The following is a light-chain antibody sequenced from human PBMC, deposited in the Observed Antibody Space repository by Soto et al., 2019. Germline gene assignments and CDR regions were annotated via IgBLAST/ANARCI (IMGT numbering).Light chain of an antibody. Sequence: IQMSHSGSALSAIVEDSVTIPCRASQSVSTLLAWYQQKPGKAPKVLIWDASTLQRGVPSRFSGSGSGTEFTLTISSLQPDDFATYYCQQYNSYSLLTFAGGTKVDI. V-gene: IGKV1-5*01. CDR1: QSVSTL. J-gene: IGKJ4*01. CDR3: QQYNSYSLLT. CDR2: DAS.